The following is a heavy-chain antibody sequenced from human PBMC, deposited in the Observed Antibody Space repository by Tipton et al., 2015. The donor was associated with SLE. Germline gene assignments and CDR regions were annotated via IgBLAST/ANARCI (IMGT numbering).Heavy chain of an antibody. CDR2: IYYGGST. J-gene: IGHJ3*02. V-gene: IGHV4-59*01. D-gene: IGHD5-12*01. CDR3: ARAKWRDDFDI. CDR1: GGSISSYY. Sequence: TLSLTCTVSGGSISSYYWSWIRQPPGKGLEWIGYIYYGGSTNYNPSLKSRVTISLDTSKNQFSLNLSSVTAADTAVYYCARAKWRDDFDIWGQGTMVTVSS.